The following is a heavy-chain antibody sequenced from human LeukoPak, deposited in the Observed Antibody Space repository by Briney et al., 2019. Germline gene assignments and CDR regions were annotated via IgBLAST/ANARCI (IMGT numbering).Heavy chain of an antibody. V-gene: IGHV3-30*02. CDR3: ARDQDFFDSTGYQYYSES. Sequence: GGSLRLSCTVSGIIFIASGMHWVRQAPGKGLGWVAFIRFDGSNDDYADSVKGPFTIYSDNPKNTLYLQMNSLTTEDTAVYYCARDQDFFDSTGYQYYSESWGQGTLVTVSS. D-gene: IGHD3-22*01. CDR2: IRFDGSND. J-gene: IGHJ4*02. CDR1: GIIFIASG.